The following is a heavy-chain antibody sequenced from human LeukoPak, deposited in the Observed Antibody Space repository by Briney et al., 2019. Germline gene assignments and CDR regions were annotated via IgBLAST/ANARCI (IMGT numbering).Heavy chain of an antibody. D-gene: IGHD3-10*01. J-gene: IGHJ4*02. CDR1: GYTFTSYA. V-gene: IGHV7-4-1*02. CDR3: ARGLSYGSGSYSVHLDY. CDR2: INTNTGNP. Sequence: ASVKVSCKASGYTFTSYAMNWVRQAPGQGLEWMGWINTNTGNPTYAQGFTGRFVFSLDTSVSTAYLQISSLKAEDTAVYYCARGLSYGSGSYSVHLDYWGQGTLVTVSS.